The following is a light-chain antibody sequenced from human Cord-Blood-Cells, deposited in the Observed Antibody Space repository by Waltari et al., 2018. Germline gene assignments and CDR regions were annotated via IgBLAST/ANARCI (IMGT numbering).Light chain of an antibody. CDR3: QQSYSTPWT. V-gene: IGKV1-39*01. CDR2: AAS. CDR1: QSISSY. Sequence: DIQMTQSPSSLFASVGDRVNLTCRASQSISSYLNWYQQKPGKAPKLLIYAASSLQSGVPSRFSGSGSGTEFTLTSSSLQPENFATYYGQQSYSTPWTFGQGTKVEIK. J-gene: IGKJ1*01.